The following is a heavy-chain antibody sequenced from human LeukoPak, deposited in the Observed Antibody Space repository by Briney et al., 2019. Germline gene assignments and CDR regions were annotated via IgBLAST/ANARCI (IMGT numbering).Heavy chain of an antibody. V-gene: IGHV1-8*01. CDR2: MSPNSGNT. CDR3: ARVRITIFGVVIYGMDV. CDR1: GYTFTSYD. J-gene: IGHJ6*02. D-gene: IGHD3-3*01. Sequence: GASVKVSCKASGYTFTSYDINWVRQATGQGLEWMGWMSPNSGNTGYAQKFQGRVTMTRNTSISTAYMELSSLRSEDTAVYYCARVRITIFGVVIYGMDVWGQGTTVTVSS.